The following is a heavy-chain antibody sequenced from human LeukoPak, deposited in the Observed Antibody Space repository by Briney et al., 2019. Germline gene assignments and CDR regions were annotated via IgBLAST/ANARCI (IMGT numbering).Heavy chain of an antibody. Sequence: PGGSLRLSCAASGFTVSSNYMSWVRQAPGKGLEWVSVIYSGGSTYYADSVKGRFTISRDNSKNTLYLQMNSLRAEDTAVYYCAREPPGIAAAFFQHWGQGTLVTVSS. V-gene: IGHV3-53*01. CDR3: AREPPGIAAAFFQH. J-gene: IGHJ1*01. CDR2: IYSGGST. D-gene: IGHD6-13*01. CDR1: GFTVSSNY.